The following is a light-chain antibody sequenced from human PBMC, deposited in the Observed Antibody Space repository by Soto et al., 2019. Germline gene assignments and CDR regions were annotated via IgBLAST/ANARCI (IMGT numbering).Light chain of an antibody. J-gene: IGLJ3*02. Sequence: QSVRTQPPSASGTPGQRVTSFCSGSSSNIGSNTVNWYQQLPGTAPKLLIYSNNQRPSGVPDRFSGSKSGTSASLAISGLQSEDEADYYCAAWDDSLNGWVFGGGTKLTVL. V-gene: IGLV1-44*01. CDR1: SSNIGSNT. CDR3: AAWDDSLNGWV. CDR2: SNN.